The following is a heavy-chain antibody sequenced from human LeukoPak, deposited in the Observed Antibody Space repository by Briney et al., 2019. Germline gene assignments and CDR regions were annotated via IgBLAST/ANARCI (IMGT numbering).Heavy chain of an antibody. V-gene: IGHV3-48*01. CDR1: GFAFSTYS. CDR3: ARRLSIVGANFFDY. J-gene: IGHJ4*02. D-gene: IGHD1-26*01. CDR2: IRSDSTII. Sequence: GGSLRLSCAASGFAFSTYSMDWLRQAPGKGLEWVSYIRSDSTIIHYADSVKGRFTMSRDNGKNSLYLQMNSLRPEDTAVYYCARRLSIVGANFFDYWGQGTLVTVSS.